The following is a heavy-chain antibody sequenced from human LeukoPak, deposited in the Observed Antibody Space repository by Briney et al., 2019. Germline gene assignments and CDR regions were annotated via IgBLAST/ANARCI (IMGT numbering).Heavy chain of an antibody. Sequence: GASVKVSCKASGYTFTGYYMHWVRQAPAQGLEWMGWINPNSGGTNYAQKFQGRVTMTRDTSISTAYMELSRLRSDDTAVYYCARMDIVATIFGLHAFDIWGQGTMVTVSS. V-gene: IGHV1-2*02. CDR3: ARMDIVATIFGLHAFDI. CDR2: INPNSGGT. CDR1: GYTFTGYY. J-gene: IGHJ3*02. D-gene: IGHD5-12*01.